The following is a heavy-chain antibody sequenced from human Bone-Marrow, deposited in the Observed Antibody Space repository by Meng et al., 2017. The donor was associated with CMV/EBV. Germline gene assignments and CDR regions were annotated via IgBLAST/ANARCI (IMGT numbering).Heavy chain of an antibody. CDR2: ISGSGGST. J-gene: IGHJ6*01. V-gene: IGHV3-23*01. D-gene: IGHD4-17*01. Sequence: GGSLRLSCAASGFTFSSYAMSWVRQAPGKGLEWVSAISGSGGSTYYADSVKGRFTISRDNSKNTLYLQMNSLRAEDTAVYYCAKDVPHDYGDYLYNYYYGMDVWGQGTTVTVSS. CDR1: GFTFSSYA. CDR3: AKDVPHDYGDYLYNYYYGMDV.